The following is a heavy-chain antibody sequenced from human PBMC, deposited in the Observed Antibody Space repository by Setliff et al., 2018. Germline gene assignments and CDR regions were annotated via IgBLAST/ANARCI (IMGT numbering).Heavy chain of an antibody. Sequence: SVKVSCKASGYTFTGYYMHWVRQAPGQGLEWMGRINPNSGGTNYAQKFQGRVTMTRDTSISTAYMELSRLRSDDTAVYYCARSNYDILTRNWFDPWGQGTLVTVSS. CDR1: GYTFTGYY. J-gene: IGHJ5*02. D-gene: IGHD3-9*01. CDR2: INPNSGGT. V-gene: IGHV1-2*06. CDR3: ARSNYDILTRNWFDP.